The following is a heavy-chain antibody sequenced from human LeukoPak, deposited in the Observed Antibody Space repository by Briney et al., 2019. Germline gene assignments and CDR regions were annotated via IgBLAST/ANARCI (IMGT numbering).Heavy chain of an antibody. CDR1: GFSLSTSGVG. CDR3: AHRLDNDSSGYYGYYFDY. V-gene: IGHV2-5*02. Sequence: SGPTLVKPTQTLTLTCTFSGFSLSTSGVGVGWIRQPPGKALEWLALIYWDDDKRYSPSLKSRLTITKDTSKNQVVLTMTNMDPVDTATYYCAHRLDNDSSGYYGYYFDYWGQGTLVTVSS. J-gene: IGHJ4*02. D-gene: IGHD3-22*01. CDR2: IYWDDDK.